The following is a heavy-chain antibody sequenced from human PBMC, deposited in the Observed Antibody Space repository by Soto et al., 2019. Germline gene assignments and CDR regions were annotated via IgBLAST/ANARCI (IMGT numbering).Heavy chain of an antibody. CDR1: GFTFSSYG. J-gene: IGHJ6*02. CDR2: MSYDGSNK. CDR3: AKELLWFGEQTWDYYYGMDV. Sequence: QVQLVESGGGVVQPGRSLRLSCAASGFTFSSYGMHWVRQAPGKGLEGGAVMSYDGSNKYYGDSVKGRFNISRDNSKNTLYQQMNSLRDEDTAVYYCAKELLWFGEQTWDYYYGMDVWGQGTTVTVSS. D-gene: IGHD3-10*01. V-gene: IGHV3-30*18.